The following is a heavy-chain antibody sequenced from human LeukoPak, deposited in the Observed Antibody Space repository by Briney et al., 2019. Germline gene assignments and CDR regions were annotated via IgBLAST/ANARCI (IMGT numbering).Heavy chain of an antibody. CDR2: IIPIFGTA. CDR1: GGTFSSYA. Sequence: GASVKVSCKASGGTFSSYAISWVRQAPGQGLEWMGGIIPIFGTANYAQKFQGRVTITADESTSTAYMELSSLRSEDTAVYYCARECGEMATITDAFDIWGQGTVVTVSS. J-gene: IGHJ3*02. V-gene: IGHV1-69*13. D-gene: IGHD5-24*01. CDR3: ARECGEMATITDAFDI.